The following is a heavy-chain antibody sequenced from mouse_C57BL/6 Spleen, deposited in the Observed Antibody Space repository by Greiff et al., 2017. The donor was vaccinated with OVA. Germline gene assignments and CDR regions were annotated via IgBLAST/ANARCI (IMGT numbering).Heavy chain of an antibody. J-gene: IGHJ1*03. V-gene: IGHV5-15*01. CDR1: GFTFSDYG. Sequence: DVQLVESGGGLVQPGGSLKLSCAASGFTFSDYGMAWVRQAPRKGPEWVAFISNLAYSNYYADPVTGRFTISRENAKNTLYLEMSSLRSEDTAMYYCARHTIGFDVWGTGTTVTVSS. CDR2: ISNLAYSN. CDR3: ARHTIGFDV. D-gene: IGHD1-1*02.